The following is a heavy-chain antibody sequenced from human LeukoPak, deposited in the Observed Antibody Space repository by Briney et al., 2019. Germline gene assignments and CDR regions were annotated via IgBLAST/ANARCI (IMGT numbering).Heavy chain of an antibody. CDR2: IKEDGSEE. V-gene: IGHV3-7*01. J-gene: IGHJ4*02. D-gene: IGHD5-18*01. CDR1: GFTFKNNW. Sequence: PGGSLRLSCAASGFTFKNNWMTWVRQAPGKGLEWVANIKEDGSEEYYVDSVKGRFTISRDNAKNSVYLQMNGLRAEDTAVYYCARDGPTAFLDYWGQGTLVTVS. CDR3: ARDGPTAFLDY.